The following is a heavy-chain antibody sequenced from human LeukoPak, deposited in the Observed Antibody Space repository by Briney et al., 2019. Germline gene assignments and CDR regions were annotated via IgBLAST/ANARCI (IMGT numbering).Heavy chain of an antibody. CDR2: IKQDGSQK. V-gene: IGHV3-7*01. J-gene: IGHJ4*02. CDR1: GFTFSSYC. Sequence: GSLRLSCAASGFTFSSYCMSWVRQAPGKGLEWVANIKQDGSQKYYVDSVKGRFTISRDNAKSLLYLQMNSLRPEDTAVYYCARDWAGSAWLTRALEYWGQGTLVTVSS. CDR3: ARDWAGSAWLTRALEY. D-gene: IGHD6-19*01.